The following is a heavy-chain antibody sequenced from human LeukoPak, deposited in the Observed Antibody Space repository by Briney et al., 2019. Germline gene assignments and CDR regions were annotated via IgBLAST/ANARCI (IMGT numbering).Heavy chain of an antibody. J-gene: IGHJ2*01. D-gene: IGHD1-26*01. CDR3: ARSDGKVGGVLRGATPYWYFDL. CDR1: GGPISSSSYY. Sequence: PSETLSLTCTVSGGPISSSSYYWGWIRQPPGKGLEWIGSIYHSGSTYYNPSLKSRVTISVDTSKNQFSLKLSSVTAADTAVYYCARSDGKVGGVLRGATPYWYFDLWGPGTLVTVSS. CDR2: IYHSGST. V-gene: IGHV4-39*07.